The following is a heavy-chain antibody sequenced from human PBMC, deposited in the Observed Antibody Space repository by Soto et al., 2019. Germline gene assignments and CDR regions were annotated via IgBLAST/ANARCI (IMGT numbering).Heavy chain of an antibody. V-gene: IGHV3-30*18. CDR2: ISYDGSNK. J-gene: IGHJ6*02. Sequence: GGSLRLSCAASGFTFSSYGMHWVRQAPGKGLEWVAVISYDGSNKYYADSVKGRFTISRDNSKNTLYLQMNSLRAEDTAVYYCAKEVVKGIVVVITDYYYGMDVWGQGTTVTVSS. D-gene: IGHD3-22*01. CDR1: GFTFSSYG. CDR3: AKEVVKGIVVVITDYYYGMDV.